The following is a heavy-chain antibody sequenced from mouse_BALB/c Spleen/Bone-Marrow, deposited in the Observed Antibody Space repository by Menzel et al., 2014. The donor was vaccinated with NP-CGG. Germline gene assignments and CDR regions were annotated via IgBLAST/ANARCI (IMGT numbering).Heavy chain of an antibody. D-gene: IGHD4-1*01. CDR3: TRGGNWDDFDH. Sequence: DVMLVESGGGLVQPGGSRKLSCAASGFTFSSFGMHWVRQAPEKGLEWVAYINSGSSTIYYADTVKGRFTISRDNPKNTLFLQMTSLRSEDTAMYYCTRGGNWDDFDHWGQGTTLAVSS. CDR1: GFTFSSFG. J-gene: IGHJ2*01. V-gene: IGHV5-17*02. CDR2: INSGSSTI.